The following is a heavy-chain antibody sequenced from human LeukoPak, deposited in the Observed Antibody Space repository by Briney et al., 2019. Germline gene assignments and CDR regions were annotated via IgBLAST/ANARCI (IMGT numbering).Heavy chain of an antibody. Sequence: GASVKVSCKASGYTVSSYDINWVRQATGQGLEWMGWMNPNSGNTGYAQKFQGRVTMTRNTSISTAYMELSSLRSEDTAVYYCASDYYGSGSYLDWGQGTLVTVSS. V-gene: IGHV1-8*01. CDR2: MNPNSGNT. CDR3: ASDYYGSGSYLD. CDR1: GYTVSSYD. D-gene: IGHD3-10*01. J-gene: IGHJ4*02.